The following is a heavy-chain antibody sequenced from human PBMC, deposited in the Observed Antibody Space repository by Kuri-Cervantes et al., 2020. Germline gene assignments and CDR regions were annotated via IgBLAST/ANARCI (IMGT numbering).Heavy chain of an antibody. CDR3: ASAMDYYEAFDY. J-gene: IGHJ4*02. Sequence: SETLSLTCTVSGGSISSYYWGWIRQPPGKGLEWIGSIYYSGSTYYNPSLKSRDTISVDTSKNQFSLKLSSVTAADTAVYYCASAMDYYEAFDYWGQGTLVTVSS. V-gene: IGHV4-39*07. CDR1: GGSISSYY. CDR2: IYYSGST. D-gene: IGHD3-16*01.